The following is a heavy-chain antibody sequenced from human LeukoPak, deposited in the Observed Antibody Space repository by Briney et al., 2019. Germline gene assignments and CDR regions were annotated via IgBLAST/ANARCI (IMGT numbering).Heavy chain of an antibody. Sequence: ASVKVSCKASGYTFTSYDINWVRQATGQGLEWMGWMNPNSGNTGYAQKFQGRVTMTRNTSISTAYMELSSLRSEDTAVYYCARVRITIFGVVTYYYYGMDVWGQGTTVTVSS. CDR3: ARVRITIFGVVTYYYYGMDV. V-gene: IGHV1-8*01. CDR1: GYTFTSYD. J-gene: IGHJ6*02. D-gene: IGHD3-3*01. CDR2: MNPNSGNT.